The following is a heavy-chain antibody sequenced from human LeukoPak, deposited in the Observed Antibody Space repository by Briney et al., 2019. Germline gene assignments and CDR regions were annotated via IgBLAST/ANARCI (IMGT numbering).Heavy chain of an antibody. D-gene: IGHD1-26*01. CDR3: ARESFGSYYDY. V-gene: IGHV3-64*01. CDR2: ISSNGGST. Sequence: GGSLRLSCAASGFTFSSYAMHWVRQAPGKGLEYVSAISSNGGSTYYANSVKGRFTISRDNSKNTLYLQMGSLRAEDMAVYYCARESFGSYYDYWGQGTLVTVSS. J-gene: IGHJ4*02. CDR1: GFTFSSYA.